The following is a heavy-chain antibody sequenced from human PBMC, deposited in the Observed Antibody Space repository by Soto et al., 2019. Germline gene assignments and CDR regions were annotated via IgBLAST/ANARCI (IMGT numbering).Heavy chain of an antibody. CDR1: GYTFTSYD. V-gene: IGHV1-8*01. D-gene: IGHD3-9*01. CDR3: ARSLIVHDIVAGYYRAYTWFDH. J-gene: IGHJ5*02. CDR2: MNPNSGNT. Sequence: ASVKVSCKASGYTFTSYDINWVRQATGQGLEWMGWMNPNSGNTGYAQKFQGRVTMTRNTSISTAYMELSSLRSEDTAVYYCARSLIVHDIVAGYYRAYTWFDHWGQGTLVTVSS.